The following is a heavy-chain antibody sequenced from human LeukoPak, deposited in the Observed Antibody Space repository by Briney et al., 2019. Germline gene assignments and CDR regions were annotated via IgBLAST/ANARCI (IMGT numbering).Heavy chain of an antibody. D-gene: IGHD2-15*01. J-gene: IGHJ3*01. CDR3: ARGYCSGGGCSVLDAFDG. CDR1: GYTFTNYY. CDR2: INSSGGST. Sequence: ASVKVSCKTSGYTFTNYYIHWVRRAPGQGLEWMGKINSSGGSTSYPQKFQGRVTMTRDTSTTTVYMELSTLGSEDTAIYYCARGYCSGGGCSVLDAFDGWGQGTMVTVSS. V-gene: IGHV1-46*01.